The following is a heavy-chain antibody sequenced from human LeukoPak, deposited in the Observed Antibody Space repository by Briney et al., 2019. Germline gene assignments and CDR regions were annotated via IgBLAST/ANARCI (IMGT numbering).Heavy chain of an antibody. CDR3: ARAEICSGGSCYSRAPEYFQH. CDR2: IIPIFGTA. V-gene: IGHV1-69*05. CDR1: GGTFSSYA. J-gene: IGHJ1*01. D-gene: IGHD2-15*01. Sequence: ASVKVSCKASGGTFSSYAISWVRQAPGQGLEWMGGIIPIFGTANYAQKFQGRVTITTDESTSTANMELSSLRSEDTAVYYCARAEICSGGSCYSRAPEYFQHWGQGTLVTVSS.